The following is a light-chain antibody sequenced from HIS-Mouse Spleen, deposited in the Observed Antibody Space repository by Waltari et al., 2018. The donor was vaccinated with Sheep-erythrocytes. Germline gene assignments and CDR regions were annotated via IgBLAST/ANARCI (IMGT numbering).Light chain of an antibody. J-gene: IGLJ3*02. V-gene: IGLV1-47*01. Sequence: QSVLTQPPSASGTPGQRVTISCSGSRSNLRSNYVYWYQHLPGTAPQLLIYRNNQRPSGVPYRFSGSKSGTSASLAISGLRSEDEADYYCAAWDDSLSGNWVFGGGTKLTVL. CDR2: RNN. CDR1: RSNLRSNY. CDR3: AAWDDSLSGNWV.